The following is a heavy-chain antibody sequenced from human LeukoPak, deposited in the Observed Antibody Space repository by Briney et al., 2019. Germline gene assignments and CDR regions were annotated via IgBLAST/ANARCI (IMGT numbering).Heavy chain of an antibody. CDR2: IYYSWST. V-gene: IGHV4-31*03. CDR3: AREFGGYDSFFDY. CDR1: GGSISSGGYY. J-gene: IGHJ4*02. D-gene: IGHD5-12*01. Sequence: PSETLFLTCTVSGGSISSGGYYWSWIRQHPGKGLEWIGYIYYSWSTYYNPSLKSRVTISVDTSKNQFSLKLSSVTAADTAVYYCAREFGGYDSFFDYWGQGTLVTVSS.